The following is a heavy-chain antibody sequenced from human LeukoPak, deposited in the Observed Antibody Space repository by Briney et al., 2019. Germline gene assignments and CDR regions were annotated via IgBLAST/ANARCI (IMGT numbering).Heavy chain of an antibody. Sequence: GASVKVSCKASGYTFTSHDINWVRQATGQGLEWMGWMNPNSGYTGYEQKFQGRVTMTRDTSTSTAYMELSSLRSEDTAVYYCARGGSSYNDEHEEFDYWGQGTVVTVS. CDR3: ARGGSSYNDEHEEFDY. V-gene: IGHV1-8*01. J-gene: IGHJ4*02. D-gene: IGHD3-22*01. CDR2: MNPNSGYT. CDR1: GYTFTSHD.